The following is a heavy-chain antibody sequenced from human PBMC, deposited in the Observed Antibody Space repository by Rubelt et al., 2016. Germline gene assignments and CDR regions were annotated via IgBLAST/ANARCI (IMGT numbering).Heavy chain of an antibody. V-gene: IGHV1-18*04. CDR2: ITTFNGKT. CDR1: GYIFTSYA. CDR3: ATFSALSYLGV. Sequence: QVQVVQFGAEVKTPGASVKVSCKVSGYIFTSYAISCVRQAPGQGPEWMGWITTFNGKTDYAEKFRGRVTVTDYTSPRATSREGRGLRAGDTGGYYCATFSALSYLGVWGRGTAVIVSS. J-gene: IGHJ6*03. D-gene: IGHD6-6*01.